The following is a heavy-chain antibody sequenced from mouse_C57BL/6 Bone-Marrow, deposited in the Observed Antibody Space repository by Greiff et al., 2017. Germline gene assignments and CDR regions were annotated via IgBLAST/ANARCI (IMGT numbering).Heavy chain of an antibody. J-gene: IGHJ4*01. CDR1: GFTFSDYY. V-gene: IGHV5-12*01. CDR3: AKHPNENGSSYAMDY. Sequence: EVMLVESGGGLVQPGGSLKLSCAASGFTFSDYYMYWVRQTPEKRLEWVAYISNGGGSTYYPDTVKGRFTISRDNAKNTLYLQMSRLTSEDTAMYYCAKHPNENGSSYAMDYWGQGTSVTVSS. CDR2: ISNGGGST. D-gene: IGHD1-1*01.